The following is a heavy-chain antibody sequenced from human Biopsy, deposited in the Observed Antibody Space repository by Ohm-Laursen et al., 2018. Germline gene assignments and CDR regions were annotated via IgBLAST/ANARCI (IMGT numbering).Heavy chain of an antibody. D-gene: IGHD1-26*01. CDR3: ARHAPSYSGSYWRYFDL. J-gene: IGHJ2*01. CDR2: IYYTGST. Sequence: SQTLSLTCSVSGGSISSYYWSWIRQPPGKGLEWIGYIYYTGSTNYNPSLKSRVTISVDTSMNHLSPRLTSVTAADTAVHYCARHAPSYSGSYWRYFDLWGRGTLVTVSS. V-gene: IGHV4-59*08. CDR1: GGSISSYY.